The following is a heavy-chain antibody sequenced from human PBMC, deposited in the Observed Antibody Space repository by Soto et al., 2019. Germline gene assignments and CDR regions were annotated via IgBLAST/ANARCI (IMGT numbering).Heavy chain of an antibody. V-gene: IGHV3-53*01. CDR3: VRIPVSSSPYFDY. D-gene: IGHD6-6*01. Sequence: GGSLRLSCAASGFTVSSNYMSWVRQAPGKGLELVSVIYSGGSTYYTDSVKGRFTISRDNSKHTLYLQMNSLRAEDTGVYDCVRIPVSSSPYFDYGGKGTLVTVS. CDR2: IYSGGST. J-gene: IGHJ4*02. CDR1: GFTVSSNY.